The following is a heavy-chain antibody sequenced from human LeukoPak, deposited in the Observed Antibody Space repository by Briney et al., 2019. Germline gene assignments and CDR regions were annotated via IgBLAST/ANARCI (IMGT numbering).Heavy chain of an antibody. J-gene: IGHJ6*02. D-gene: IGHD3-10*01. CDR1: GFTFSSYG. CDR3: ARALWFGELLSPYYYYGMDV. Sequence: GGSLRLSCAASGFTFSSYGMHWVRQAPGKGLEWVANIKQDGSEKYYVDSVKGRFTISRDNAKNSLYLQMNSLRAEDTAVYYCARALWFGELLSPYYYYGMDVWGQGTTVTVSS. CDR2: IKQDGSEK. V-gene: IGHV3-7*01.